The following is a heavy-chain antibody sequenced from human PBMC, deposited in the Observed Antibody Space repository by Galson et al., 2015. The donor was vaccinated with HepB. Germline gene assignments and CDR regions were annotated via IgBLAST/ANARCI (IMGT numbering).Heavy chain of an antibody. D-gene: IGHD4-11*01. Sequence: SLRLSCAASGFTFSHYGMHWVRQAPGKGLEWVAFIGYDGSKKYYADSVKGRFTISRDNSKNTLYLQMNSLRAEDTAVYYCAKDASNYYIHYWAQGTLVTTAS. CDR3: AKDASNYYIHY. J-gene: IGHJ4*02. CDR2: IGYDGSKK. CDR1: GFTFSHYG. V-gene: IGHV3-30*02.